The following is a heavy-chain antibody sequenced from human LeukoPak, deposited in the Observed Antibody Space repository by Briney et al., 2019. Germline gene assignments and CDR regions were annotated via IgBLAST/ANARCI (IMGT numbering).Heavy chain of an antibody. CDR1: GFTFSSYG. Sequence: GRSLRLSCAASGFTFSSYGMHWVRQAPGKGLEWVAIIWYDGTTKYYADSVKGRFTLSRDNSKNTMFLQMNSLRAEDTAVYYCAKSRTGNDAFDIWGKGTKVTVFS. J-gene: IGHJ3*02. V-gene: IGHV3-33*06. D-gene: IGHD3/OR15-3a*01. CDR2: IWYDGTTK. CDR3: AKSRTGNDAFDI.